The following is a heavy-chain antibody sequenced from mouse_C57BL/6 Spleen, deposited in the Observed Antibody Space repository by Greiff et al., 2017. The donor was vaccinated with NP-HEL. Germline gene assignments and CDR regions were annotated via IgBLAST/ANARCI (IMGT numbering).Heavy chain of an antibody. Sequence: EVKLQESGGGLVKPGGSLKLSCAASGFTFSSYAMSWVRQTPEKRLEWVATISDGGSYTYYPDNVKGRFTISRDNAKNNLYLQMSHLKSEDTAMYYCAREATQGFDYWGQGTTLTVSS. CDR3: AREATQGFDY. V-gene: IGHV5-4*01. CDR1: GFTFSSYA. J-gene: IGHJ2*01. CDR2: ISDGGSYT. D-gene: IGHD1-2*01.